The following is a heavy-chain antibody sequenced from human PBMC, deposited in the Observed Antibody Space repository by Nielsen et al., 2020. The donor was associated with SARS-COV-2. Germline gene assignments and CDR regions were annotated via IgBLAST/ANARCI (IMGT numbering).Heavy chain of an antibody. J-gene: IGHJ4*02. CDR1: GFTFSDYY. CDR2: ISSSGSTI. D-gene: IGHD2-15*01. V-gene: IGHV3-11*04. Sequence: GESLKISCAASGFTFSDYYMSWIRQAPGKGLEWVSYISSSGSTIYYADSVKGRFTISRDNAKNSLYLQMNSLRAEDTAVYYCAKSEGIVVVVAASFDYWGQGTLVTVSS. CDR3: AKSEGIVVVVAASFDY.